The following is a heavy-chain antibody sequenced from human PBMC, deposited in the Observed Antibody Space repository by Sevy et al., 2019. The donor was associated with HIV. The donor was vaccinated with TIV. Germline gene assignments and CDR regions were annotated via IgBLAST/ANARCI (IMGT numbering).Heavy chain of an antibody. V-gene: IGHV3-73*01. Sequence: GGSLRLSCAVSGFTFSGSAMDWVRHTSGKGLEWLGRIRNQANNYTTTYAASVKGRFVISRDDSKITAYLHMSNLKSEDTAVYYCTSGIAVVGTVYFDYWGRGTLVTVSS. J-gene: IGHJ4*02. CDR1: GFTFSGSA. D-gene: IGHD6-19*01. CDR3: TSGIAVVGTVYFDY. CDR2: IRNQANNYTT.